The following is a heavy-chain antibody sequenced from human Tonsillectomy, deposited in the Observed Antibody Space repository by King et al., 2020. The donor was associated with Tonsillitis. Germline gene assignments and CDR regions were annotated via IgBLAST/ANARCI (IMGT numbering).Heavy chain of an antibody. V-gene: IGHV4-34*01. CDR3: ARAAPTRLGYCTNRVDY. D-gene: IGHD2-8*01. Sequence: VQLQQWGAGLLKPSETLSLTCAVSGGSFSGYYWSWIRQPPGKGLEWIGEINHSGSTNYNPSLKSRVTISVDTSKNQFSLKLSSVTAADTAVYYCARAAPTRLGYCTNRVDYWGQGTLVTVSS. CDR1: GGSFSGYY. CDR2: INHSGST. J-gene: IGHJ4*02.